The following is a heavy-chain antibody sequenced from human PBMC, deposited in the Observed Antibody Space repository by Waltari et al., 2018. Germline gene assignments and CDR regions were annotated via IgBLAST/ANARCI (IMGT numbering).Heavy chain of an antibody. D-gene: IGHD2-2*02. CDR1: GYTFTSYA. Sequence: QVQLVQSGSELKKPGASVKVSCKASGYTFTSYAMNWVRQAPGQGLEWMGWINTNTGNPTYAQGFTGRVVFSLDTPVSTAYLQISSLKAEDTAVYYCARRYCSSTSCYTSRNWYFDLWGRGTLVTVSS. J-gene: IGHJ2*01. V-gene: IGHV7-4-1*02. CDR2: INTNTGNP. CDR3: ARRYCSSTSCYTSRNWYFDL.